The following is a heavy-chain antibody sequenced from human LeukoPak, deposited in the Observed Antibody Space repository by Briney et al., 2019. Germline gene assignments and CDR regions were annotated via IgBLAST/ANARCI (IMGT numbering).Heavy chain of an antibody. D-gene: IGHD3-22*01. CDR3: ARSYYYDSSGYHNWFDP. Sequence: ASVKVSCKASGYTFTSYYMHWVRQAPGQGLEWMGLINPSGGSTSYAQKFQGRVTMTRDTSTSTVYMELSSLRSEDTAVYYCARSYYYDSSGYHNWFDPWGQGTLVTVSS. J-gene: IGHJ5*02. CDR1: GYTFTSYY. CDR2: INPSGGST. V-gene: IGHV1-46*01.